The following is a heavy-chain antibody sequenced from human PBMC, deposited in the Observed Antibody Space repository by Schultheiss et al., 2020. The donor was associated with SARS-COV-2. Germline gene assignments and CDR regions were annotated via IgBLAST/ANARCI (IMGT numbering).Heavy chain of an antibody. J-gene: IGHJ5*02. CDR1: GGSISSGGYY. D-gene: IGHD3-16*01. Sequence: SETLSLTCTVSGGSISSGGYYWSWIRQHPEKGLEWIGHVYYSGSTYYNPSLKTRVTISVDTSRNQFSLKLSSVTAADTAVYYCARELGWVDPWGQGTLVTVSS. V-gene: IGHV4-31*03. CDR2: VYYSGST. CDR3: ARELGWVDP.